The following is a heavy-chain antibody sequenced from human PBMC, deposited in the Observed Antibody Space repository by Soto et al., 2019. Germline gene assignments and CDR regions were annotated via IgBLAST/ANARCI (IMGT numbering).Heavy chain of an antibody. D-gene: IGHD4-17*01. J-gene: IGHJ4*02. V-gene: IGHV1-24*01. CDR2: FDPEDGET. CDR1: GYTLTELS. CDR3: ATDPPAGDYVAKFDY. Sequence: ASVKVSCKVSGYTLTELSMHWVRQAPGKGLEWMGGFDPEDGETIYAQKFQGRVTMTEDTSTDTAYMELSSLRSEDTAVYYCATDPPAGDYVAKFDYWGQGTLVTVSS.